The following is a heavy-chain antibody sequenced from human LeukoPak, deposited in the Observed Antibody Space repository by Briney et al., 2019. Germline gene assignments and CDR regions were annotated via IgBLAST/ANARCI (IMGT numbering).Heavy chain of an antibody. V-gene: IGHV3-33*01. Sequence: GRSLRISCAASGFTFSRFGMHWVRQAPGKGLEWVAVIWYDGSNKYYADSVKGRFTISRDNSKNTLYLEMNSLRAEDTAVYYCARDYYYDSSGYWDYYFDYWGQGTLVSVSS. CDR1: GFTFSRFG. D-gene: IGHD3-22*01. J-gene: IGHJ4*02. CDR3: ARDYYYDSSGYWDYYFDY. CDR2: IWYDGSNK.